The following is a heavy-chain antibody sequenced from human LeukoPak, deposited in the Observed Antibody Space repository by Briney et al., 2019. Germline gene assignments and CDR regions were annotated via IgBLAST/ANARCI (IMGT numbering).Heavy chain of an antibody. Sequence: KPSETLSPTCTVSGGSISSSSYFWGWIRQPPGKGLEWIGSIYYSGNTYYNPSLKSRVTISLNTSKNQFSLKLSSVTAADTAVYYCARRNRWELLDFWGQGTLVTVSS. CDR3: ARRNRWELLDF. CDR2: IYYSGNT. CDR1: GGSISSSSYF. D-gene: IGHD1-26*01. J-gene: IGHJ4*02. V-gene: IGHV4-39*01.